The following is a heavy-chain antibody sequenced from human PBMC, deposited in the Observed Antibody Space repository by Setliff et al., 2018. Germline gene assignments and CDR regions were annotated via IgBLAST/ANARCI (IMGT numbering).Heavy chain of an antibody. Sequence: GASVKVSCKASGYSFSNYGITWVRQVPGQGLEWMGWISSYNGNTDYAQNFQGRVTLTTDTSTSTAYMELRSLRSDDTAVYCCARGGSSLLDYWGQGTLVTVSS. CDR1: GYSFSNYG. CDR2: ISSYNGNT. J-gene: IGHJ4*02. V-gene: IGHV1-18*01. CDR3: ARGGSSLLDY. D-gene: IGHD3-16*01.